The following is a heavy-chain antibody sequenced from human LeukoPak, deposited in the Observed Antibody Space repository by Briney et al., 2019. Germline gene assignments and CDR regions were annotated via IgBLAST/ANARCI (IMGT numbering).Heavy chain of an antibody. CDR3: AKNTGTGGSNSFDY. J-gene: IGHJ4*02. Sequence: GGSLRLSCAAFGFXFRSYTMNWVRQAPGKGLEWVSTISGGGTTTYYADSVKGRFTISRDNSKNTLYLQMNSLRAEDTAVYYCAKNTGTGGSNSFDYWGQGTLVTVSS. CDR1: GFXFRSYT. D-gene: IGHD1-26*01. V-gene: IGHV3-23*01. CDR2: ISGGGTTT.